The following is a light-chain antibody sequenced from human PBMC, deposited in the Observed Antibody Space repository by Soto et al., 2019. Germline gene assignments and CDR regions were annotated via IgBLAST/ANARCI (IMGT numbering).Light chain of an antibody. CDR2: EDI. CDR1: SSDVGSYSL. Sequence: QSVLTQPASVSGSPGQSITISCTGTSSDVGSYSLLSWYQHHPGKAPKLIIYEDIKGPSGVSNRFSGSKSGNTASLRISGLQAEDEADYYCYTYAGGSTYLFGTGTKLTVL. J-gene: IGLJ1*01. V-gene: IGLV2-23*01. CDR3: YTYAGGSTYL.